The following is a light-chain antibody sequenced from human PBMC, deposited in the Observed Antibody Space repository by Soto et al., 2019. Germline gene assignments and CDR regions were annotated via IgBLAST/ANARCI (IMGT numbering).Light chain of an antibody. CDR3: QQANSFPIT. J-gene: IGKJ5*01. Sequence: DIQMTQSPSTLSASVGDIATITCRASQSISSWLAWYQQKPGKAPKLLIYDASSLESGVPSRFSGSGSGTDFTLTISSLQPEDFATYFCQQANSFPITFGQGTRLEIK. V-gene: IGKV1-5*01. CDR1: QSISSW. CDR2: DAS.